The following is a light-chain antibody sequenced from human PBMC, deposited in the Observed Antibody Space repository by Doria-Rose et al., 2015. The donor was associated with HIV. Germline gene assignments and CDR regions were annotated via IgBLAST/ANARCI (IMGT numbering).Light chain of an antibody. CDR2: GNT. Sequence: QSVLTQPPSVSGAPGQRVAISSTGSSSNIGAGFDVNWYQQFTGKAPKLLINGNTNRPSGVPDRFSGSKSGTSASLAISGLRAEDEADYYCQSYDSRLSVYVFGTGTKVTVL. CDR1: SSNIGAGFD. CDR3: QSYDSRLSVYV. J-gene: IGLJ1*01. V-gene: IGLV1-40*01.